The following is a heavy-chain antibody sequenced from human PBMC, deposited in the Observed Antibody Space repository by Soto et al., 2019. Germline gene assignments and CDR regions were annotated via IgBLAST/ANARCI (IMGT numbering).Heavy chain of an antibody. Sequence: QVQLQESGPRLVKPSQTLSLTCTVSGGSISSGDYYWSWIRQPPGKGLEWIGYIYYSGSNYYNPSFRSRVTISRDTSNNRFALKLSSVTAADTALYCCASTSYVYTCCGYGGQGTLVTVSS. D-gene: IGHD2-2*01. CDR1: GGSISSGDYY. CDR3: ASTSYVYTCCGY. CDR2: IYYSGSN. J-gene: IGHJ4*02. V-gene: IGHV4-30-4*01.